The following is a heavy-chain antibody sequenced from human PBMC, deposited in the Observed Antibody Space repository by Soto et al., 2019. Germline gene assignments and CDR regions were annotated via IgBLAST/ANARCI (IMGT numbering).Heavy chain of an antibody. V-gene: IGHV4-59*01. CDR3: ARESNGPRFDDY. D-gene: IGHD1-1*01. J-gene: IGHJ4*02. CDR2: IYYSGST. CDR1: GGSISSYY. Sequence: SETLSLTCTVSGGSISSYYWSWIRQPPGKGLEWIGYIYYSGSTNYNPSLKSRVTISVDTSKNQFSLKLSSVTAADTAVYNCARESNGPRFDDYWGQGTLVTVSS.